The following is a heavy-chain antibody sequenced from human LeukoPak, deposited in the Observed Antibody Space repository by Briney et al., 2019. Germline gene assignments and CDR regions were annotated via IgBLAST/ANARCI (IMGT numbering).Heavy chain of an antibody. D-gene: IGHD3-10*01. CDR2: LSGSGDNT. J-gene: IGHJ2*01. V-gene: IGHV3-23*01. CDR1: GFTFSNYA. Sequence: GGSLRLSCAASGFTFSNYAMSWVRQAPGPGLEWVSALSGSGDNTYYADSVNGRFTISRDNSKNTLYLQMNSLRAEDTALYYCARPASRGVGRYFDLWGRGTLVTVSS. CDR3: ARPASRGVGRYFDL.